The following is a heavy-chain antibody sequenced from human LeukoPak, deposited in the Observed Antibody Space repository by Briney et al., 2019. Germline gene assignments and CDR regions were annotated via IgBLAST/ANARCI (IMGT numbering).Heavy chain of an antibody. CDR2: INHSGST. Sequence: SETLSLTCAVYGGSFSGYYWSWIRQPPGKGLEWIGEINHSGSTNYNPSLKSRVTISVDTSKNQFSLKLSSVTAADTAVYYCARDSLWFGESNWGQGTLVTVSS. CDR1: GGSFSGYY. CDR3: ARDSLWFGESN. J-gene: IGHJ4*02. V-gene: IGHV4-34*01. D-gene: IGHD3-10*01.